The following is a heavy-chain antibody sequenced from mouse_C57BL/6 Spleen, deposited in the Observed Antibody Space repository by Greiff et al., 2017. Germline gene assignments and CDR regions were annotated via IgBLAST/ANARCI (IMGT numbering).Heavy chain of an antibody. CDR1: GYSFTSYY. CDR2: IYPGSGNT. J-gene: IGHJ3*01. V-gene: IGHV1-66*01. D-gene: IGHD1-1*01. Sequence: VQLQQSGPELVKPGASVKISCKASGYSFTSYYIHWVKQRPGQGLEWIGWIYPGSGNTKYNEKFKGKATLTADTSSSTAYMQLSSLTSEDSAVYCWARLDDYYGSGAYWGQGTLVTVSA. CDR3: ARLDDYYGSGAY.